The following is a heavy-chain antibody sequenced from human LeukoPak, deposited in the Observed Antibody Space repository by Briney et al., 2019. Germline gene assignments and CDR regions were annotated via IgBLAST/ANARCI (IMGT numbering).Heavy chain of an antibody. CDR3: ARDGDADAEGGCDS. CDR2: INNNKSTR. Sequence: GGSLRLSCTASGFSFSRYDMNWVRQAPGKGLEWLSYINNNKSTRYHADSVRGRFTISRDNAKNSLYLQMNSLRAEDTAVYYCARDGDADAEGGCDSWGQGTLVTVSS. CDR1: GFSFSRYD. J-gene: IGHJ4*02. V-gene: IGHV3-48*01. D-gene: IGHD5-24*01.